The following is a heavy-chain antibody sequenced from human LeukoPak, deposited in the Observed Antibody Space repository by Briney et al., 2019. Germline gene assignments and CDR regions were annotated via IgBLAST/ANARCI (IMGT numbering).Heavy chain of an antibody. J-gene: IGHJ4*02. CDR1: GFTFSSYG. Sequence: GGSLRLSCAASGFTFSSYGMHWVRQAPGKGLEWVAVIWYDGSNKYYADSVKGRFTVSRDNSKNTLYLQMNSLRAEDTAVYYCAMSLLWFGELSGHDYWGQGTLVTVSS. CDR3: AMSLLWFGELSGHDY. V-gene: IGHV3-33*01. CDR2: IWYDGSNK. D-gene: IGHD3-10*01.